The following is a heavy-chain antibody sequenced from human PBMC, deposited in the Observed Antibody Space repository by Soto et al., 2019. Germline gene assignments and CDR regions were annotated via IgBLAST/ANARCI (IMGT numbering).Heavy chain of an antibody. D-gene: IGHD2-8*02. CDR2: LSYTGST. V-gene: IGHV4-30-4*02. J-gene: IGHJ3*02. CDR1: VGPVIDAVSY. CDR3: ARELEGGVFDI. Sequence: PAETLTLTCSVSVGPVIDAVSYCTWIRQPPVNGPDSISYLSYTGSTYYTPSLRNRANISVDESYNLLSLRLSCVTAEDTAVYYCARELEGGVFDIWGRGTLVTVSS.